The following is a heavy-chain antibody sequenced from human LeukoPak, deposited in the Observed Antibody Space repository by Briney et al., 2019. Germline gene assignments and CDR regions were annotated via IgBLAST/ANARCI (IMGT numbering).Heavy chain of an antibody. Sequence: ASETLSLTCSVSGDSIRSGDSYWGWIRQDPRKGLEWIASIYYVGSPHYNPSLNSRRVTLSVDTTKNQFSLTLTSVTAADTAIYYCARLPITKRAMDVWGQGTTVTVSS. V-gene: IGHV4-39*01. J-gene: IGHJ6*02. CDR1: GDSIRSGDSY. CDR2: IYYVGSP. CDR3: ARLPITKRAMDV. D-gene: IGHD3-3*01.